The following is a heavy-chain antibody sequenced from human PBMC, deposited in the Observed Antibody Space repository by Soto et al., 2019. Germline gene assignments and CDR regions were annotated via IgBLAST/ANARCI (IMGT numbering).Heavy chain of an antibody. CDR1: GFTFSSYG. CDR2: ISYDGSNK. Sequence: GGSLRLSCAASGFTFSSYGMHWVRQAPGKGLEWVAVISYDGSNKYYADSVKGRFTISRDNSKNTLYLQMNSLRAEDTAVYYCAKACITMIVVVTTYAFDIWGQGTMVT. D-gene: IGHD3-22*01. CDR3: AKACITMIVVVTTYAFDI. V-gene: IGHV3-30*18. J-gene: IGHJ3*02.